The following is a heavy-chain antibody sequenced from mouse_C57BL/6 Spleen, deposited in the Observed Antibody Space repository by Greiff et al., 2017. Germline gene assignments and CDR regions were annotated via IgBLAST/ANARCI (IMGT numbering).Heavy chain of an antibody. V-gene: IGHV1-74*01. Sequence: QVQLQQSGADLVTPGASVKVSCKASGFTFTSYWMHWVKQRPGQGLEWIGRIHPSDSDTNYNQKFKGKATLTVDKSSSTAYMQLSSLTSKDSAVYYCAALQVVARGFGYWGKGTTLTV. CDR2: IHPSDSDT. CDR3: AALQVVARGFGY. D-gene: IGHD1-1*01. CDR1: GFTFTSYW. J-gene: IGHJ2*01.